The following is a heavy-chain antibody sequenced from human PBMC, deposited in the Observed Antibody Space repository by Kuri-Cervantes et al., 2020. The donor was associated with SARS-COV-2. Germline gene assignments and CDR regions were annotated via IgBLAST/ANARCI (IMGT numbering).Heavy chain of an antibody. CDR2: INHSGST. CDR1: GGSFSGYY. V-gene: IGHV4-34*01. J-gene: IGHJ6*02. D-gene: IGHD4-17*01. CDR3: ARLSTVTDNYGMDV. Sequence: ESLKISCAVYGGSFSGYYWSWIRQPPGKGLEWIGEINHSGSTNYNPSLKSRVTISADTSKNQFSLKPSSVTAADTAVYYCARLSTVTDNYGMDVWGQGTTVTVSS.